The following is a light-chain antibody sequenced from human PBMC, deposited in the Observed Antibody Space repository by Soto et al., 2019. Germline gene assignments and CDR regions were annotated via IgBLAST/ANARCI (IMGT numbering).Light chain of an antibody. CDR2: DAS. V-gene: IGKV1-5*01. Sequence: DIKMTQSPSTLSASVGDRVTITCRASQSVRSWLAWYQQKPGRPPKFLIYDASTLESGVPSRFSGSGSGTEFTLTISNLQPDDFATYYCQQYDNYPLTFGGGTKVDIK. J-gene: IGKJ4*01. CDR1: QSVRSW. CDR3: QQYDNYPLT.